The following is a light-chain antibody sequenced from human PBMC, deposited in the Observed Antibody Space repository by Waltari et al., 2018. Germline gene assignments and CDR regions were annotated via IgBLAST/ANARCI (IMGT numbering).Light chain of an antibody. J-gene: IGKJ4*01. CDR3: QQLKGYPVT. CDR2: AAS. Sequence: DIQLTQSPSLLSASVGDRVPITCRASQDIGSYLVWYQQKPGQTPNLLIYAASTLQSGVPSRFSGSGSGTEFTLTITSLQPEDFATFYCQQLKGYPVTFGGGTKVEIK. V-gene: IGKV1-9*01. CDR1: QDIGSY.